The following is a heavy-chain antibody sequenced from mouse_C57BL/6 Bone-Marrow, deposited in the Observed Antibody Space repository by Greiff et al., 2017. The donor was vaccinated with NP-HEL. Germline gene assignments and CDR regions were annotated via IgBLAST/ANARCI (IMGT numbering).Heavy chain of an antibody. Sequence: VHVKQSGPELVKPGASVKISCKASGYSFTDYNMNWVKQSNGKSLEWIGVINPNYGTTSYNQKFKGKATLTVDQSSSTAYMQLNSLTSEDSAVYYCAKAGSYDYDGFAYWGQGTLVTVSA. CDR3: AKAGSYDYDGFAY. D-gene: IGHD2-4*01. J-gene: IGHJ3*01. CDR2: INPNYGTT. V-gene: IGHV1-39*01. CDR1: GYSFTDYN.